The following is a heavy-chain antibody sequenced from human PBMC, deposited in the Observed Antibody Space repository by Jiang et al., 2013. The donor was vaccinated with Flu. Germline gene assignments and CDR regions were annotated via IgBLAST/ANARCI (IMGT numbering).Heavy chain of an antibody. CDR3: ARDFFAIFGDNLLRVDYHYRLDV. CDR1: GYTFSSYG. V-gene: IGHV1-18*01. D-gene: IGHD3-3*02. CDR2: ISAYNGNT. Sequence: SGSELKKPGASVKVSCKASGYTFSSYGISWVRQAPGQGLEWVGWISAYNGNTTYAQKLQGRVTMTTDTSTNTAYMELRSLRSDDTAVYYCARDFFAIFGDNLLRVDYHYRLDVWGKGTTVTVSS. J-gene: IGHJ6*04.